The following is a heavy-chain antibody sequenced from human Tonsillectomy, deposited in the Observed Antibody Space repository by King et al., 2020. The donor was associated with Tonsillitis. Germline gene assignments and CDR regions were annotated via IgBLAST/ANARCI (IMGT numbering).Heavy chain of an antibody. D-gene: IGHD3-10*01. J-gene: IGHJ4*02. CDR2: IKQDGSEK. V-gene: IGHV3-7*01. CDR1: GFTFRSYW. Sequence: VQLVESGGGLVQPGGSLRLSCAASGFTFRSYWMSWVRQAPGKGLEWVANIKQDGSEKYYVDSVKGRFTISRDNAKNSLYLQMNSLRVEDTDVYYCARVFKAPGSGSYYNECLDYGRQGTLVTVSS. CDR3: ARVFKAPGSGSYYNECLDY.